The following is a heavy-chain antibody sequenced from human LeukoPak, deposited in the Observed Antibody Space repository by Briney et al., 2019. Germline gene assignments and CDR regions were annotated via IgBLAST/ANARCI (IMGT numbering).Heavy chain of an antibody. CDR1: GFTFSSYS. J-gene: IGHJ4*02. V-gene: IGHV3-21*01. CDR3: ARGCGSSGCPFDY. CDR2: ISSSSSYI. Sequence: GGSLRLSCAASGFTFSSYSMNWVRQAPGKGLEWVSSISSSSSYIYYADSVKGRFTISRDNAKNSLYLQMNSLRAEDTAVYYCARGCGSSGCPFDYWGQGTLVTVSS. D-gene: IGHD6-19*01.